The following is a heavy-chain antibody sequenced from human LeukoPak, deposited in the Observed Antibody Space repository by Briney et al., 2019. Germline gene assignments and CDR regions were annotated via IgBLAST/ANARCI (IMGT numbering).Heavy chain of an antibody. CDR3: ARDCSGGSCYGAFDI. Sequence: SQTLSLTCTVSGASIRSGDYYWSWIRQPPGKGLEWIGYIYDSGSTYYNPSLKSRITISVDTSGNRFSLKLSSVTATDTAVYYCARDCSGGSCYGAFDIWGQGTMVTVSS. CDR2: IYDSGST. V-gene: IGHV4-30-4*01. CDR1: GASIRSGDYY. D-gene: IGHD2-15*01. J-gene: IGHJ3*02.